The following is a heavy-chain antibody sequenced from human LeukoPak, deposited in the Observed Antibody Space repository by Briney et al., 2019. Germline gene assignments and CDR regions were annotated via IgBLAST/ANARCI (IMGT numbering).Heavy chain of an antibody. J-gene: IGHJ5*02. V-gene: IGHV3-23*01. Sequence: GGSLRLSCAASGITASSYAMTWVRQAPGKGLEWVSGISGSGGSTYYADPVKGRFTISRDNSKNTLFLQMNSLRAEDTAVYYCATVALTTVATGWFDPWGQGTLVTVSS. CDR3: ATVALTTVATGWFDP. D-gene: IGHD4-11*01. CDR1: GITASSYA. CDR2: ISGSGGST.